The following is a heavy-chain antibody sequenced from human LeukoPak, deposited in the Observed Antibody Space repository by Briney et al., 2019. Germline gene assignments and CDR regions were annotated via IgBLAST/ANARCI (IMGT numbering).Heavy chain of an antibody. CDR2: ISSNGGST. V-gene: IGHV3-64*01. Sequence: GGSLRLSCAASGFTFSSYAMHWVRQAPGKGLEYVSAISSNGGSTYYANSVKGRFTISRDNSKNTLYLQMNSLRAEDTAVYYCAREVLELQYNWFDPWGQGTLVTVSS. CDR1: GFTFSSYA. CDR3: AREVLELQYNWFDP. D-gene: IGHD1-7*01. J-gene: IGHJ5*02.